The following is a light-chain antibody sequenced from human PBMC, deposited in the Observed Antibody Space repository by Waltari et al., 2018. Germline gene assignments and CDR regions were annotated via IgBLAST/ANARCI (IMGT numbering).Light chain of an antibody. J-gene: IGLJ1*01. Sequence: QSALTQPASVSGSPGQSITISCTGTSSDVGGYNYVSWYQQHPDKAPKLMFYDVSNRPSGVSNRFSAAKSASTASLTISGLQAEDEADYYCSSYTSSSTFVFGTGTKVTVL. CDR3: SSYTSSSTFV. CDR1: SSDVGGYNY. CDR2: DVS. V-gene: IGLV2-14*03.